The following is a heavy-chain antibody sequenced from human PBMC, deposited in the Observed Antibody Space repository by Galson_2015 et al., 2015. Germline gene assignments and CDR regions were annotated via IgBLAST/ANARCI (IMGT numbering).Heavy chain of an antibody. J-gene: IGHJ5*02. V-gene: IGHV7-4-1*02. CDR1: GYTFTSYA. CDR2: INPNTGNP. Sequence: SVKVSCKASGYTFTSYAINWVRQAPGQGLEWMGWINPNTGNPTYAQAFTGRFVFSVDTSVSTAYLQISSLKAEDTAVYYCARPYRYCASASCYAGLRNVDWFDPWGQGTLVTVSS. D-gene: IGHD2-2*01. CDR3: ARPYRYCASASCYAGLRNVDWFDP.